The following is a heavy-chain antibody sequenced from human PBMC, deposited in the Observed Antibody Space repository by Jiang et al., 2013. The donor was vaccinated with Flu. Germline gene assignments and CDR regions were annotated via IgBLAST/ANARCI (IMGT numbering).Heavy chain of an antibody. CDR1: GFTFSSYG. V-gene: IGHV3-30*03. CDR3: ARAPSYYGMDV. CDR2: ISHDGSNK. J-gene: IGHJ6*02. Sequence: LLEVWGGVVQPRRSLRLSCAASGFTFSSYGMHWVRQAPGKGLEWVAVISHDGSNKYYADSVKGRFTISRDTSKNQFSLKLSSVTAADTAVYYCARAPSYYGMDVWGQGTTVTVSS.